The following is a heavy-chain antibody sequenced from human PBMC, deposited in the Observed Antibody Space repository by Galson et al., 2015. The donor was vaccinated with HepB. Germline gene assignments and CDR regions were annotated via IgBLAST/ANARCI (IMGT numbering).Heavy chain of an antibody. D-gene: IGHD3-10*01. CDR1: GASISSSPYY. V-gene: IGHV4-39*07. Sequence: TLSLTCTVSGASISSSPYYWVWVRQPPGVGLEWIGEAYHSGGTNYRPSLKSRVTISVDKSKNQFSLKLTSVTAADTAVYYCARAKEGRGYFDYWGQGTLVTVSS. CDR3: ARAKEGRGYFDY. J-gene: IGHJ4*02. CDR2: AYHSGGT.